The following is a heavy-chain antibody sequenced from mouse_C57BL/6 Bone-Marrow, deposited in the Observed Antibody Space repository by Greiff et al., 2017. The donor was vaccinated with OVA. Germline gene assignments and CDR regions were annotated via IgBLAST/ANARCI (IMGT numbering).Heavy chain of an antibody. V-gene: IGHV1-7*01. J-gene: IGHJ3*01. Sequence: QVQLQQSGAELVKPGASVTLSCKASGYTFTSYWMHWVKQRPGQGLEWIGYINPSSGYTKYNQKFKDKATLTADKSSSTAYMQLSSLAYEDSAVYNKTRKVSNYVFAYWGQGTLVTVSA. CDR3: TRKVSNYVFAY. CDR1: GYTFTSYW. D-gene: IGHD2-5*01. CDR2: INPSSGYT.